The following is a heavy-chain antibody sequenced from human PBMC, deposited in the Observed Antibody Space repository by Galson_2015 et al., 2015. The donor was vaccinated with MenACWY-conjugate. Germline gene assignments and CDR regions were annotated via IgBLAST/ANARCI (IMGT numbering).Heavy chain of an antibody. CDR3: ARGVYDSSGYYFP. CDR1: GFTFSSYE. Sequence: SLRLSCAASGFTFSSYEMNWVRQAPGKGLEWVSYISSSGNTIYYADSVKGRLTISRDNAKNSLYLQMNSLRAEDTAVYYCARGVYDSSGYYFPWGQGTLVTVSS. V-gene: IGHV3-48*03. CDR2: ISSSGNTI. J-gene: IGHJ1*01. D-gene: IGHD3-22*01.